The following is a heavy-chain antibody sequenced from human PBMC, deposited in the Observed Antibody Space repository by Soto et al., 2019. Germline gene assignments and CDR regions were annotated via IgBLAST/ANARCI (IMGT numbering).Heavy chain of an antibody. D-gene: IGHD6-13*01. Sequence: SETLSLTCTVSGGSVSSGSYYWSWIRQPPGKGLEWIGYIYYSGSTNYNPSLKSRVTISVDTSKNQFSLKLSSVTAADTAVYYCARQVVAAAGQTIDYWGQGTLVTVSS. CDR2: IYYSGST. CDR1: GGSVSSGSYY. J-gene: IGHJ4*02. CDR3: ARQVVAAAGQTIDY. V-gene: IGHV4-61*01.